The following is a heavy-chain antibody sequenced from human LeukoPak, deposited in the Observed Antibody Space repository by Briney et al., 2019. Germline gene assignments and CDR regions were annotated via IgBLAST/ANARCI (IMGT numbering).Heavy chain of an antibody. V-gene: IGHV3-23*01. CDR3: ARVGAYYYDSSGYYYFYYYYYMDV. J-gene: IGHJ6*03. D-gene: IGHD3-22*01. CDR1: GFNFSSYA. Sequence: GGSLRLSCAASGFNFSSYAMSWVRQAPGKRLEWVSAISGSGGSTYYAVSVKGRFTISRDNSNNTLYLQMNSLRAEDTAVYYCARVGAYYYDSSGYYYFYYYYYMDVWGKGTTVTVSS. CDR2: ISGSGGST.